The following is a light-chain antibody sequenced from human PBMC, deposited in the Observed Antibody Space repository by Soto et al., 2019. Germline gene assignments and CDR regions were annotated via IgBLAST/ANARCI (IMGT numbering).Light chain of an antibody. V-gene: IGKV1-5*03. CDR2: MAS. Sequence: DIQMTQSPSTLSASVGDRVTITCRASQSISSWLAWYQQKPGKAPKLLIYMASSLEGGVPSRFSGSGSGTDFTLTISSLQPDDFATYYCQQYHSYSLTFGGGTKVDI. J-gene: IGKJ4*02. CDR1: QSISSW. CDR3: QQYHSYSLT.